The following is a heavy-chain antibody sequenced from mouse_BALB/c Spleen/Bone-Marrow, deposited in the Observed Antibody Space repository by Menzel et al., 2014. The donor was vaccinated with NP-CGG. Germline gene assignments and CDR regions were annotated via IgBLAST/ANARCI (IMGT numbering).Heavy chain of an antibody. J-gene: IGHJ3*01. CDR2: INPSNGGT. Sequence: QVQLQQSGAELVKPGASVKLSCKSPGYTFTSYYMYWVKQRPGQGLEWIGGINPSNGGTNFNEKFKSKATLTVDKSSSTAYMQLSSLTSEDSAVYYRTREGTFFAYWGQGTLVTVSA. V-gene: IGHV1S81*02. CDR1: GYTFTSYY. CDR3: TREGTFFAY. D-gene: IGHD3-3*01.